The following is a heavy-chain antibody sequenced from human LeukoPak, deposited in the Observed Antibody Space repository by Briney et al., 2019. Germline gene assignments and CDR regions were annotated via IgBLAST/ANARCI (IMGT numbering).Heavy chain of an antibody. Sequence: GGSLRLSCAASGFTVSSNYMSWVRQAPGKGLEWVSVIYSGGSTYYADSVKGRFTISGDNSKNTLYLQMNSLRAEDTAVYYCARTPGGQFFDYWGQGTLVTVSS. CDR3: ARTPGGQFFDY. J-gene: IGHJ4*02. CDR1: GFTVSSNY. D-gene: IGHD3-16*01. CDR2: IYSGGST. V-gene: IGHV3-53*01.